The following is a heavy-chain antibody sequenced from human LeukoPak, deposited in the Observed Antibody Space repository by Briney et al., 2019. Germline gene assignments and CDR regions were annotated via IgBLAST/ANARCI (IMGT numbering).Heavy chain of an antibody. Sequence: GGSLRLSCAASGFTFSSYAMSWVRQAPGKGLEWVSAISGSGGSTYYADSVKGRFTISRDNSKNTLYLQMNSLRAEDTAVYYCAKDRPHRWFRELFRTKVWFDYWGQGTLVTVSS. CDR1: GFTFSSYA. J-gene: IGHJ4*02. CDR3: AKDRPHRWFRELFRTKVWFDY. D-gene: IGHD3-10*01. V-gene: IGHV3-23*01. CDR2: ISGSGGST.